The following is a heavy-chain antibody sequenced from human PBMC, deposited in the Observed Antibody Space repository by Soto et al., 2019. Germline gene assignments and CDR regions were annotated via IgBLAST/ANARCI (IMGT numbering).Heavy chain of an antibody. CDR1: SASTLGNY. J-gene: IGHJ4*02. Sequence: PSETLSLTCPVASASTLGNYRCWIRQPPGKGLEWIGYIYDSGSTNYSPSLQSRVTMSVDRSKNQFSLALSSVTAADTALYFCARYRRGTGWYYLDYWGQG. V-gene: IGHV4-59*01. CDR2: IYDSGST. D-gene: IGHD6-19*01. CDR3: ARYRRGTGWYYLDY.